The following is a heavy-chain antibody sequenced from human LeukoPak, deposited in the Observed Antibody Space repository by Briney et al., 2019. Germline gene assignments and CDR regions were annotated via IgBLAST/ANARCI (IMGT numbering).Heavy chain of an antibody. CDR2: ISYDGSNK. D-gene: IGHD1-7*01. V-gene: IGHV3-30-3*02. CDR3: ATDLRYNWNYKFPYYYGMDV. J-gene: IGHJ6*02. Sequence: PGRSLRLSCAASGFTFSSYAMQWVRQAAGKWLEWVAVISYDGSNKYYADSGEGRFPISRDNSKNTLYLQMNSLRAEDTAVYYCATDLRYNWNYKFPYYYGMDVWGQGTTVTVSS. CDR1: GFTFSSYA.